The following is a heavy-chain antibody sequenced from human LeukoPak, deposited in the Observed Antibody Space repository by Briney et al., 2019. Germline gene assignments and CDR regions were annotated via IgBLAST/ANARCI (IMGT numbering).Heavy chain of an antibody. CDR3: ANFISAGAAAGHDAFDI. CDR1: GFTFSSYG. CDR2: ISYDGSNK. J-gene: IGHJ3*02. Sequence: FLRLSCAASGFTFSSYGMHWVRQAPGKGLEWVAVISYDGSNKYYADSVKGRFTISRDNSKNTLYLQMNSLRAEDTAVYYCANFISAGAAAGHDAFDIWGQGTMVTVSS. D-gene: IGHD6-13*01. V-gene: IGHV3-30*18.